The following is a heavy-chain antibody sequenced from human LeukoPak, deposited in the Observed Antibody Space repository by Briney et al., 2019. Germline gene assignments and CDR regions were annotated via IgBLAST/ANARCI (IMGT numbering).Heavy chain of an antibody. D-gene: IGHD3-22*01. CDR1: SGSISTYY. CDR3: ARDRVYDSSGYYQRGAFDI. Sequence: PSETLSLTCTVSSGSISTYYWSWIRQPPGKGLEWIGFIHYTGSTNYNPSLKSRVTISVDTSKNQFSLKLSSVTAADTAVYYCARDRVYDSSGYYQRGAFDIWGQGTMVTVSS. CDR2: IHYTGST. V-gene: IGHV4-59*01. J-gene: IGHJ3*02.